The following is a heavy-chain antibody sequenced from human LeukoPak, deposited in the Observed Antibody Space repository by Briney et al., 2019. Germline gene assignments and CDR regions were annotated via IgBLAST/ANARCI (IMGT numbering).Heavy chain of an antibody. Sequence: GGSLRLSCTASGFTFSSYAMHWVRQAPGKGLEYVSAISSNGGSTYYADSVKGRFTISRDNSKNTLCLQMSSLRAEDTAVYYCVKDIVPAAPNFDYWGQGTLVTVSS. CDR3: VKDIVPAAPNFDY. CDR2: ISSNGGST. CDR1: GFTFSSYA. D-gene: IGHD2-2*01. J-gene: IGHJ4*02. V-gene: IGHV3-64D*06.